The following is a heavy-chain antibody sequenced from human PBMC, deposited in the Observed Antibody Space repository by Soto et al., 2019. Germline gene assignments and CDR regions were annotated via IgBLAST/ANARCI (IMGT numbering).Heavy chain of an antibody. J-gene: IGHJ2*01. CDR2: ISSGSATI. V-gene: IGHV3-48*02. Sequence: EVQLVESGGGLVQPGGSLRLSCAASGFTFSSYGMNWVRQAPGKGLEWVSYISSGSATIYYADSVKGRFTISRDNAKNSVYLQVDSLRDEDTAVFYCARDSASYSSSSGSYWYFDLWGRGTLVTVSS. CDR1: GFTFSSYG. CDR3: ARDSASYSSSSGSYWYFDL. D-gene: IGHD6-6*01.